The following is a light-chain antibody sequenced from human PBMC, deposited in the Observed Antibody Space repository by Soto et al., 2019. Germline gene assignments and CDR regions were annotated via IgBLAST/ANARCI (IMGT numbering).Light chain of an antibody. CDR3: QQYDNLIT. J-gene: IGKJ5*01. CDR1: QDISNY. CDR2: DAS. Sequence: DLQMTQSPSTLSGSLGDRVTITCQASQDISNYLNWYQQKPGKAPRLLVYDASNLETGVPSRFSGSGSGTDFTFTISSLQHEDIATYYCQQYDNLITFGQGTRLEI. V-gene: IGKV1-33*01.